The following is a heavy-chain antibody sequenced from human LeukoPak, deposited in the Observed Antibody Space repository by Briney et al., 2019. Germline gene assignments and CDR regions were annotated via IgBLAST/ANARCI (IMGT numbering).Heavy chain of an antibody. CDR3: AKGLRGNGGFDY. CDR2: ISNSGGNT. J-gene: IGHJ4*02. Sequence: PGGSLTLSCAASRFTFSSYAMSWVRQAPGRGLEWVSTISNSGGNTYYADTVKGRFTISRDNSKNTLYLQMNSLRAEDTAIYYGAKGLRGNGGFDYWGQGTLVTVSS. V-gene: IGHV3-23*01. D-gene: IGHD3-16*01. CDR1: RFTFSSYA.